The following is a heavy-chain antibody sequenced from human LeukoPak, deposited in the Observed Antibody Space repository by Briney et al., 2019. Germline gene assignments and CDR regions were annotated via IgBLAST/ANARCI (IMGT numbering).Heavy chain of an antibody. CDR2: IYYGGST. Sequence: SETLSLTCAVYGGSFSGYYWSWIRQHPGKGLEWIGYIYYGGSTYYNPSLKSRVTISVDTSKNQFSLKLSSVTAADTAVYYCASSYYDILTGYLNWFDPWGQGTLVTVSS. J-gene: IGHJ5*02. D-gene: IGHD3-9*01. CDR1: GGSFSGYY. CDR3: ASSYYDILTGYLNWFDP. V-gene: IGHV4-31*11.